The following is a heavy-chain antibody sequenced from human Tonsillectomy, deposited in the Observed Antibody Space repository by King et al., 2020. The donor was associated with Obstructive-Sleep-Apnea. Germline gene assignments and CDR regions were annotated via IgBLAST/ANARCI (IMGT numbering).Heavy chain of an antibody. CDR1: GFSFSDNY. CDR2: ISSSSTYT. D-gene: IGHD3-22*01. Sequence: VQLVESGGGLVKPGGSLRLSCAASGFSFSDNYMSWIRQAPGKGLEWVSYISSSSTYTNYADSVKGRFTISRDNAKKSRYLQMNSLRAEDTAVYYCATDSSGYPHPSDYWGQGTLVTVSS. J-gene: IGHJ4*02. CDR3: ATDSSGYPHPSDY. V-gene: IGHV3-11*06.